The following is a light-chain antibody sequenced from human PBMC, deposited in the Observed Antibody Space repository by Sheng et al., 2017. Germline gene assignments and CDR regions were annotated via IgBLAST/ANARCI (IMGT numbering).Light chain of an antibody. J-gene: IGLJ2*01. CDR1: SSDFGGYNY. V-gene: IGLV2-14*03. CDR2: DVS. Sequence: QSALTQPASVSGSPGQSITISCTGTSSDFGGYNYVSWYQQHPGKAPKLIIYDVSSRPSRVSNRFSGSKSGNTASLTISGLQAEDEADYSCTSYTSSNLVVFGGGTKLTVL. CDR3: TSYTSSNLVV.